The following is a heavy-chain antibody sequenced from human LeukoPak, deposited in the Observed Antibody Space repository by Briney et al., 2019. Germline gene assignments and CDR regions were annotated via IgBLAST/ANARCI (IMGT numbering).Heavy chain of an antibody. CDR1: GYTFTGYY. Sequence: ASVKVSCKASGYTFTGYYMHWVRQAPGQGLEWMGRINPDSGGTNYAQKFQGRVTMTRDTSISTAYMELGRLRSDDTAVYYCARSFYDSSGYYGFWGQGTLVTVSS. D-gene: IGHD3-22*01. V-gene: IGHV1-2*06. CDR3: ARSFYDSSGYYGF. CDR2: INPDSGGT. J-gene: IGHJ4*02.